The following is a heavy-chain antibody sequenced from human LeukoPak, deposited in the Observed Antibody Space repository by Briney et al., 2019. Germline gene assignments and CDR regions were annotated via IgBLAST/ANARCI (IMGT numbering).Heavy chain of an antibody. J-gene: IGHJ4*02. CDR2: INSDGSST. V-gene: IGHV3-74*01. Sequence: PGGSLRLSCAASGFTFSSYWMHWVRQAPGKGLVWVSRINSDGSSTSYADSVKGRFTISRDNAKNTLYLQMNSLRAEDTAVYYCASAHDCGGNSLVEYWGQGTLVTVSS. CDR3: ASAHDCGGNSLVEY. CDR1: GFTFSSYW. D-gene: IGHD4-23*01.